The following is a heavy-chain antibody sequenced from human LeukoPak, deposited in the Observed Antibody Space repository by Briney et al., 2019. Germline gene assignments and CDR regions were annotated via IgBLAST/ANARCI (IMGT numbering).Heavy chain of an antibody. CDR2: IIPIFGTA. D-gene: IGHD3-22*01. CDR1: GGTFSSYA. Sequence: ASVKVSCKASGGTFSSYAISWVRQAPGQGLEWMGGIIPIFGTANYAQKFQGRVTITTDESTSTAYMELSSLRSEDTAVYYCARIPTMITYGYMDVWGKGTTVTVSS. J-gene: IGHJ6*03. CDR3: ARIPTMITYGYMDV. V-gene: IGHV1-69*05.